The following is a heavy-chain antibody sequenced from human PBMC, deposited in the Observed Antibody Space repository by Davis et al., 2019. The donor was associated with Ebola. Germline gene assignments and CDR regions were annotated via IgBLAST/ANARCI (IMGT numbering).Heavy chain of an antibody. CDR3: AREYPVDSSGYHY. CDR2: INPSSGST. V-gene: IGHV1-46*01. J-gene: IGHJ4*02. CDR1: GYTFISYY. D-gene: IGHD3-22*01. Sequence: AASVKVSCKASGYTFISYYMHWVRQAPGQGLEWMGMINPSSGSTTFAQKFQGRITMTTDTSTSTVYMELSSLRSEDTAEYYCAREYPVDSSGYHYWGQGTLVTVSS.